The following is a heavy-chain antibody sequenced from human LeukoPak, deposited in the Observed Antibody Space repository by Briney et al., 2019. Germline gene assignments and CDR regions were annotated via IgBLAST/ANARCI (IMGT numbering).Heavy chain of an antibody. J-gene: IGHJ5*02. CDR3: ARSVGEVGYSYGMNP. D-gene: IGHD5-18*01. CDR1: GYTFTSYG. V-gene: IGHV1-18*01. Sequence: ASVKVSCKASGYTFTSYGISWVRQAPGQGLEWMGWISAYNGNTNYAQKLQGRVTMTTDTSTSTAYMELRSLRSDDTAVYYCARSVGEVGYSYGMNPWGQGTLVTVSS. CDR2: ISAYNGNT.